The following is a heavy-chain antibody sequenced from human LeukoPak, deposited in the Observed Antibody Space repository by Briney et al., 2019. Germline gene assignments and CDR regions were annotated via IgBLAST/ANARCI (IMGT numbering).Heavy chain of an antibody. CDR3: ASSVYDSSGYYLPDAFDI. V-gene: IGHV4-59*01. CDR2: IYYSGST. D-gene: IGHD3-22*01. Sequence: SETLSLTCTVSGGSISSYYWSWLRQPPGKGLEWIGYIYYSGSTNYNPSLKSRVTISVDTSKNQFSLKLSSVTAADTAVYYCASSVYDSSGYYLPDAFDIWGQGTMVTVSS. J-gene: IGHJ3*02. CDR1: GGSISSYY.